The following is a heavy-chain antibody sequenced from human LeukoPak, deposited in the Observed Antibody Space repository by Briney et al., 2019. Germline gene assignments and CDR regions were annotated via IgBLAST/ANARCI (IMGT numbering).Heavy chain of an antibody. Sequence: GESLKISCMGSGYIFTTYSIGWVRQLPGKGLEWIGIIYPGDSDPKYSPSFQGQVTISADKSINTAYLQWSSLKASDTAIYYCASLLFGYCSGDNCPFDFWGQGTLVTVPS. V-gene: IGHV5-51*01. CDR3: ASLLFGYCSGDNCPFDF. CDR1: GYIFTTYS. J-gene: IGHJ4*02. CDR2: IYPGDSDP. D-gene: IGHD2-15*01.